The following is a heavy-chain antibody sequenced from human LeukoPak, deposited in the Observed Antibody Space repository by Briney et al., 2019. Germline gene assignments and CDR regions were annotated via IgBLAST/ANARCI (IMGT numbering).Heavy chain of an antibody. Sequence: GGSLRLSCAASGFTFSSYGMHWVRQAPGKGLEWVAIIRYDGSNKYYADSVKGRFTISRDNSKNTLYLQMNSLRAEDTAVYYCAKTPYSLDYFDYWGQGTLVTVSS. CDR2: IRYDGSNK. J-gene: IGHJ4*02. V-gene: IGHV3-30*02. CDR1: GFTFSSYG. D-gene: IGHD6-13*01. CDR3: AKTPYSLDYFDY.